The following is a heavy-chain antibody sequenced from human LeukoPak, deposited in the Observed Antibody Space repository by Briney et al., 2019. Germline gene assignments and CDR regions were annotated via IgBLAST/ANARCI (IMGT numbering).Heavy chain of an antibody. J-gene: IGHJ4*02. D-gene: IGHD3-3*01. V-gene: IGHV4-31*03. CDR2: IYYSGST. Sequence: SETLSLTCTVSGGSISSGGYYWSWIRQHPGKGLEWIGYIYYSGSTYYNPFLKSRVTISVDPSKNQFSLKLSSVTAADTAVYYCARESGYGYYDFWSGYYVDYWGQGTLVTVSS. CDR3: ARESGYGYYDFWSGYYVDY. CDR1: GGSISSGGYY.